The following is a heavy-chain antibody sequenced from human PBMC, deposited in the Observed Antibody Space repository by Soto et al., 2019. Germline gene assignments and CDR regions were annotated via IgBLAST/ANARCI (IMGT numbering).Heavy chain of an antibody. D-gene: IGHD3-10*01. CDR2: IGWNSGTI. J-gene: IGHJ6*02. V-gene: IGHV3-9*01. CDR1: GFRFEDYA. CDR3: TKASRGASSSYNYGMEV. Sequence: EVQLVESGGGLVQPGRSLRLSCAASGFRFEDYAMNWDRQPPGKGLEWVSGIGWNSGTIGYAGSVKGRFTISRDNAKSSLFLQMNSLRPEDTALYYCTKASRGASSSYNYGMEVWGPGTTVTVSS.